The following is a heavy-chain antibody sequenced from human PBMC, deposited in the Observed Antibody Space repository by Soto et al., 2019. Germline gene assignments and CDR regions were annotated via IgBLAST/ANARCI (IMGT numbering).Heavy chain of an antibody. Sequence: EVQLVESGGGLVQPGRSLRLSCAASGFTFDDYAMHWVRQAPGKGLEWVSGIRWNSGSIGYADSVKGRFTISRDNAKNSLYLQMNSLRAEDTALYYCAKGETSFDAFDIWGQGTMVTVSS. CDR2: IRWNSGSI. CDR3: AKGETSFDAFDI. D-gene: IGHD1-7*01. CDR1: GFTFDDYA. V-gene: IGHV3-9*01. J-gene: IGHJ3*02.